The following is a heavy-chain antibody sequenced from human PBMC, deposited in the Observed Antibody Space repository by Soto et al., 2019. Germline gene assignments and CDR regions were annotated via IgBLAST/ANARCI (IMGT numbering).Heavy chain of an antibody. CDR2: ISGSGGST. D-gene: IGHD6-6*01. CDR3: AQATEYSIVYYYYYGLHV. Sequence: GGSLRLCCAASGFTFSSYAMCWVRQAPGKGLEWVSAISGSGGSTYYADSVKGRFTISRDNSKNTLYLQINSLRAEHTAVYYCAQATEYSIVYYYYYGLHVWGQGTTVTVSS. V-gene: IGHV3-23*01. CDR1: GFTFSSYA. J-gene: IGHJ6*02.